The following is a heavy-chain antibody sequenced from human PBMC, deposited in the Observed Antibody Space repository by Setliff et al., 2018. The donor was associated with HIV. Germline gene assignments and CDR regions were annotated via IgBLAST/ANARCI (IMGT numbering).Heavy chain of an antibody. Sequence: VASVKVSCKASGYTFTGHYLHWVRQAPGQGLEWLGWVNPNSGDAIYAQNSQGRVTMTRDTSINAAYMELRGLRSDDTAVYYCARNFGLSPSGKYYYYYGMDIWGQGTTVTVSS. CDR3: ARNFGLSPSGKYYYYYGMDI. J-gene: IGHJ6*02. D-gene: IGHD3-10*01. CDR2: VNPNSGDA. V-gene: IGHV1-2*02. CDR1: GYTFTGHY.